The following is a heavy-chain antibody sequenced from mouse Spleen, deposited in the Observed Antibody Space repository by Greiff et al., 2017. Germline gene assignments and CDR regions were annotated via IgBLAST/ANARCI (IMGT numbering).Heavy chain of an antibody. CDR1: GFTFSSYG. V-gene: IGHV5-9-2*01. J-gene: IGHJ4*01. CDR3: ARQNYGYGDAMDY. CDR2: ISGGGSYT. Sequence: EVKLMESGGGLVKPGGSLKLSCAASGFTFSSYGMSWVRQTPEKRLEWVATISGGGSYTYYPDSVKGRFTISRDNAKNNLYLQMSSLRSEDTALYYCARQNYGYGDAMDYWGQGTSVTVSS. D-gene: IGHD1-2*01.